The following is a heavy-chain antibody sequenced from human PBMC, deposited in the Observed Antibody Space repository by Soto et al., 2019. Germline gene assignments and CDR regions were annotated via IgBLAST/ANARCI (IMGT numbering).Heavy chain of an antibody. Sequence: TLSLTCFVSGYSITAGGYYWSWIRHHPGKGLEWIGSFYSSGSIIYNPSLRSRVSISGDTSSNQFSMSLTSVTAADTARYYCARMYSSGSGWFQPWGQGTLVTVSS. J-gene: IGHJ5*02. CDR1: GYSITAGGYY. D-gene: IGHD6-19*01. CDR2: FYSSGSI. CDR3: ARMYSSGSGWFQP. V-gene: IGHV4-31*03.